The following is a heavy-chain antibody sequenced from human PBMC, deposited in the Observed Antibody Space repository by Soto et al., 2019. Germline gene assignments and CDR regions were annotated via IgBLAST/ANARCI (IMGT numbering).Heavy chain of an antibody. J-gene: IGHJ4*02. CDR3: ARQRADYGSGADTFYFDS. V-gene: IGHV3-23*01. CDR2: LSGSGGTT. D-gene: IGHD3-10*01. Sequence: VGSLRLSCTVSGVTFSNYAMNWVRQAPGKGLEWVSSLSGSGGTTYYADSVKGRFIISRDNSKNTLYLLMNSLRAEDTALYYCARQRADYGSGADTFYFDSWGQGALVTVSS. CDR1: GVTFSNYA.